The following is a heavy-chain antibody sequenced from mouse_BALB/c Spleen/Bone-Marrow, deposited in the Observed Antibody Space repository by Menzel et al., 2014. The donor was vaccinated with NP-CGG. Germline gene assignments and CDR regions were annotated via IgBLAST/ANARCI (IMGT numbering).Heavy chain of an antibody. CDR1: GYTFTSYW. V-gene: IGHV1S132*01. Sequence: VQLQQSGAELVKPGASVKLSCKTSGYTFTSYWIQWVKQRPGQGLGWIGEIFPGTVTPYYNEKFKGKATLTIDTSSSTASMQHSSMTSEDSAVYVCARRGYGYLDYWGQGTTLTVSS. CDR2: IFPGTVTP. J-gene: IGHJ2*01. CDR3: ARRGYGYLDY. D-gene: IGHD2-10*02.